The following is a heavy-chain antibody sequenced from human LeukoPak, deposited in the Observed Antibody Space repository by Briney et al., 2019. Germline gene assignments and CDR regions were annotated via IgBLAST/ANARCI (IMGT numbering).Heavy chain of an antibody. CDR2: IYHSGST. CDR3: AEGVDAFDI. Sequence: SETLSLTCAVSGGSISSGGYSWSWIRQPPGKGLEWIGYIYHSGSTYYNPSFKSRVTISVDRSKNQFSLKLSSVTAADTAVYYCAEGVDAFDIWGQGTMVTVSS. CDR1: GGSISSGGYS. V-gene: IGHV4-30-2*01. J-gene: IGHJ3*02. D-gene: IGHD3-16*01.